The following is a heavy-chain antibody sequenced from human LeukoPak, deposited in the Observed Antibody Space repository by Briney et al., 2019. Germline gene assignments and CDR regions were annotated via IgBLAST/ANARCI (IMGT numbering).Heavy chain of an antibody. D-gene: IGHD5-12*01. V-gene: IGHV1-8*01. CDR2: MNPNSGNT. CDR3: AARGYSGYDDLDY. Sequence: GASVKVSCKASGYTFTSYDINWVRQATGQGLEWMGWMNPNSGNTGYAQKFQGRVTMARNTSISTAYMELSSLRSEDTAVYYCAARGYSGYDDLDYWGQGTLVTVSS. CDR1: GYTFTSYD. J-gene: IGHJ4*02.